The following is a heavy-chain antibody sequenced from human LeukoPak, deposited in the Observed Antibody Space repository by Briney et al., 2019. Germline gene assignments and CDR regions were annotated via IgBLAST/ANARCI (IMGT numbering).Heavy chain of an antibody. Sequence: GGSLRLSCATSGVNFSAYYMNWIRQAPGKGLEWVSSISGKGTTKSYADSVKGRFTVSRDNTEKTVSLQMNSLRDEDTALYYCARSPRDCADECHTGYCDNWGQGTLVTVSS. D-gene: IGHD2-21*01. CDR1: GVNFSAYY. CDR2: ISGKGTTK. CDR3: ARSPRDCADECHTGYCDN. J-gene: IGHJ4*02. V-gene: IGHV3-11*01.